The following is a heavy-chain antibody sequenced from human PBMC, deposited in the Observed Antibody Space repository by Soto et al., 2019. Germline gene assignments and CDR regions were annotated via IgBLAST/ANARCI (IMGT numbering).Heavy chain of an antibody. CDR2: MNPNSGGT. CDR3: AKGTGSSWFDY. J-gene: IGHJ4*02. V-gene: IGHV1-2*02. CDR1: GYTFIGNN. Sequence: ASVKVSCKASGYTFIGNNIHWVRQAPGQGLEWMGWMNPNSGGTKYAQKFQGRVTMTRDTPISTAYMELSRLISDDTAVYFCAKGTGSSWFDYWGQGTLVTVSS. D-gene: IGHD6-13*01.